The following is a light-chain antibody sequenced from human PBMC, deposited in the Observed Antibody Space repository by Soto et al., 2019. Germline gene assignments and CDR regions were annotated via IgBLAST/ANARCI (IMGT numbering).Light chain of an antibody. J-gene: IGLJ1*01. Sequence: QPVLTHPASVSGSAGRSRTISETGTSIDVGGYNYVSWYQQHPGKAPEPRMSDVSNRPSGVSTRFSGSKSGNTASLTISGLQAEDEADYYCSSYTSSSTHVFGSGTRSPS. CDR2: DVS. CDR3: SSYTSSSTHV. CDR1: SIDVGGYNY. V-gene: IGLV2-14*01.